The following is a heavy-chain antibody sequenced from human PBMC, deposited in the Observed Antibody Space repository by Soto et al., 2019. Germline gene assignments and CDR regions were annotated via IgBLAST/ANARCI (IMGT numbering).Heavy chain of an antibody. V-gene: IGHV3-7*03. J-gene: IGHJ4*02. CDR3: ARGDYFDRRFDN. CDR1: GFTFSSNW. D-gene: IGHD3-22*01. Sequence: EVQLVESGGGLVQPGGSLRLSCAGSGFTFSSNWMSWVRQAPGKGLEWVATIKQDGSEKYYVDSVKGRFTVSRDNAKNSLYLQMNSLRDEDTAVYYCARGDYFDRRFDNWGQGTLVTVSS. CDR2: IKQDGSEK.